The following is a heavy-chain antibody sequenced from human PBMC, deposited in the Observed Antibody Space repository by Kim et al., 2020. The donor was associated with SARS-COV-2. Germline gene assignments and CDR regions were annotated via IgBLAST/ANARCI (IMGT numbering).Heavy chain of an antibody. CDR3: ARKNLRGRVRGLDY. Sequence: SETLSLTCAVYGGSFSGYYWSWIRQPPGKGLEWIGEINHSGSTNYNPSLKSRVTISVDTSKNQFSLKLSSVTAADTAVYYCARKNLRGRVRGLDYWGQGT. V-gene: IGHV4-34*01. CDR2: INHSGST. J-gene: IGHJ4*02. D-gene: IGHD3-16*01. CDR1: GGSFSGYY.